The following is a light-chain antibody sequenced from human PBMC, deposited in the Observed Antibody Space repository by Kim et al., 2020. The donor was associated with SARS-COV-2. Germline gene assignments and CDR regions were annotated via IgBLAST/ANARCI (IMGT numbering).Light chain of an antibody. CDR3: QQANTFPHT. CDR1: QDISSW. V-gene: IGKV1-12*01. CDR2: AAS. Sequence: ASVGDRVTITCRASQDISSWLAWYQQKPVKAPNLVIYAASSLQGGVPSRFSGSGSGTEFTLTINSLQPEDFATYYCQQANTFPHTFGGGTKVDIK. J-gene: IGKJ4*01.